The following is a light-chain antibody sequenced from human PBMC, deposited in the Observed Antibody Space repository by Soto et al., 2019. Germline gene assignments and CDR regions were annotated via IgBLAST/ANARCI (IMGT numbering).Light chain of an antibody. Sequence: QSVLTQPASVSGSPGQSITISCIGTNKDIGAFNYVSWYQHHPGKAPKLIIYDVTDRPSGVSTRFSASKSGNTASLTISWLQAEDEADYYCSSYTTRNTEVFGTGTKVTVL. V-gene: IGLV2-14*03. CDR3: SSYTTRNTEV. CDR1: NKDIGAFNY. J-gene: IGLJ1*01. CDR2: DVT.